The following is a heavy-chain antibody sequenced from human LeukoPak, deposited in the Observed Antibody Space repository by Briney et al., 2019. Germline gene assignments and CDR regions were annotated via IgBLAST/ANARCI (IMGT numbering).Heavy chain of an antibody. J-gene: IGHJ4*02. CDR2: IKSKTDGGTT. D-gene: IGHD6-19*01. V-gene: IGHV3-15*01. Sequence: GGSLRLSCAASGFTFSNAWMSWVRQAPGKGLEWVGRIKSKTDGGTTDYAAPVTGRFTISRDDSKNTLYLQVNSLKTEDTAVYYCATANRAYSGGRASDYWGQGTLVAVSS. CDR1: GFTFSNAW. CDR3: ATANRAYSGGRASDY.